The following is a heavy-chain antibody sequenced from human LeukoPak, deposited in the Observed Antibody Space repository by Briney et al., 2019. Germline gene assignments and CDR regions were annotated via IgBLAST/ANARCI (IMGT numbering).Heavy chain of an antibody. CDR1: GGSFSGYY. CDR3: AKSGGYGLIDY. CDR2: INHSGST. D-gene: IGHD6-25*01. V-gene: IGHV4-34*01. Sequence: SETLSLTCAVYGGSFSGYYWSWIRQPPGKGLEWIGEINHSGSTNYNPSLKSRVTISIDTSKNQVSLEMSSVTAADTAVYYCAKSGGYGLIDYWGQGTLVTVSS. J-gene: IGHJ4*01.